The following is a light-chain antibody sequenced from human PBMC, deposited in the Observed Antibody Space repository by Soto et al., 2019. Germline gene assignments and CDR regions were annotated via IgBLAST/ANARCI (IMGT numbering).Light chain of an antibody. CDR2: KAS. CDR1: QTISSW. CDR3: QQYYSYLT. J-gene: IGKJ3*01. Sequence: DIQMTQSPSTLSGSAGASVTITCRASQTISSWLAWYQQKPGKAPKLLIYKASTLKSGVPSRLSGSGPGTDFTLTISCLQSEDFATYYCQQYYSYLTFGPGTKVDIK. V-gene: IGKV1-5*03.